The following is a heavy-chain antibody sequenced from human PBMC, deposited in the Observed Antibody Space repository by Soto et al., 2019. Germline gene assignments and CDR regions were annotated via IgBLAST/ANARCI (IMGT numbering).Heavy chain of an antibody. D-gene: IGHD3-10*01. V-gene: IGHV3-30-3*01. Sequence: PGGSLRLSCAAYGITFSSYSMHWFRQAPGKGQEGVAVLSYDVTNKFYADSGKGRFTISRDNSKNTLYLQMNSRRAEDTSVYYCSHDGRLNGSYYITTTYYFDYEDQQTMLT. CDR2: LSYDVTNK. CDR3: SHDGRLNGSYYITTTYYFDY. CDR1: GITFSSYS. J-gene: IGHJ4*01.